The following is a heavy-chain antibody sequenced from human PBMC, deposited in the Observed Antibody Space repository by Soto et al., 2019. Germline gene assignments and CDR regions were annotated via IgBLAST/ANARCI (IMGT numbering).Heavy chain of an antibody. V-gene: IGHV3-74*01. CDR2: INSDGSST. CDR3: ASDQCVLDSNHIGGIDY. D-gene: IGHD3-3*01. CDR1: GFSFSSYC. Sequence: EVQLVESGGGLVQPGGSLRLACAASGFSFSSYCMYWVRQAPGKGLVWVSRINSDGSSTNYAGSVKGRFTISRDNAKKTLYLQMNSLRAEDTAVYYCASDQCVLDSNHIGGIDYWGQGALVIVS. J-gene: IGHJ4*02.